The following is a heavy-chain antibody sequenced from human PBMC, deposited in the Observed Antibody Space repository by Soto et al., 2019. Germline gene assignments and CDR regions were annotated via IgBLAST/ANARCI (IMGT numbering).Heavy chain of an antibody. Sequence: PSETLSLTCTVSGGSISSYYWSWIRQPPGKGLEWIGYIYYSGSTNYNPSLKSRVTISVDTSKNQFSLKLSSVTAADTAVYYCARLRYFDWPSYYYYVMDLWGQGTKVTVSS. D-gene: IGHD3-9*01. J-gene: IGHJ6*02. CDR2: IYYSGST. CDR1: GGSISSYY. V-gene: IGHV4-59*01. CDR3: ARLRYFDWPSYYYYVMDL.